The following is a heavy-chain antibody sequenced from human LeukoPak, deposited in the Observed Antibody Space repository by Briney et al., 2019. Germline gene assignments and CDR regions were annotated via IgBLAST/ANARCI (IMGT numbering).Heavy chain of an antibody. J-gene: IGHJ3*02. CDR2: IYTSGST. V-gene: IGHV4-4*07. D-gene: IGHD3-16*01. CDR1: GGSISSFY. Sequence: PSETLSLTCTVSGGSISSFYCRWIRQPAGKGLEWWGRIYTSGSTNDDPSLKRPVTMSVDTSKTQFSLKVSSVTAADTAVYYCARTITFGGVTDGAFDIWGQGTMVTVSS. CDR3: ARTITFGGVTDGAFDI.